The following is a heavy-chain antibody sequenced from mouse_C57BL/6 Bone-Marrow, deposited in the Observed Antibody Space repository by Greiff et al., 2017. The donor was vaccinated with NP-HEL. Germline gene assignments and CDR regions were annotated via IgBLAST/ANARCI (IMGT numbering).Heavy chain of an antibody. D-gene: IGHD1-1*01. Sequence: QVQLQQPGAELVMPGASVKLSCKASGYTFTSYWMHWVKQRPGQGLEWIGEIDPSDSYTNYNQKFKGKSTLTVDKSSSTAYMQLSSLTSEDSAVYYCARLGTVVERGFAYWGQGTLVTVSA. CDR2: IDPSDSYT. CDR1: GYTFTSYW. J-gene: IGHJ3*01. CDR3: ARLGTVVERGFAY. V-gene: IGHV1-69*01.